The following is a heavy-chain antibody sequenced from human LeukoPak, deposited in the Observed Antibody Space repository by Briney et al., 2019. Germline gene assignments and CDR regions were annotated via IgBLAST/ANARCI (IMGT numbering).Heavy chain of an antibody. J-gene: IGHJ6*02. CDR1: GLIFARYA. V-gene: IGHV3-23*01. CDR2: ISGSGGRT. Sequence: GGSLRLSCAASGLIFARYAMNWVRQAPGKGLEWVSAISGSGGRTYYADSVKGRFTVYRDNSKNTLYLQMNSLRAADTAVYYCAKHGGAGEVDYHYGMDVWGQGTTVTVSS. CDR3: AKHGGAGEVDYHYGMDV. D-gene: IGHD2-21*01.